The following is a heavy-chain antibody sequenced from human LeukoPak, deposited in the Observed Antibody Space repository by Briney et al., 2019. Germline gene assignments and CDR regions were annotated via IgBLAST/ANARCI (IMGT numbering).Heavy chain of an antibody. Sequence: GGSLRLSCGASGFTFSNYGMHWVRQAPGKGLEWVAFIRYDGSNKYYADSVKGRFTISRDNSKNTLYLQMNSLRAEDTAVYYCAKDVYEALDYWGQGTLVTVSS. J-gene: IGHJ4*02. D-gene: IGHD2/OR15-2a*01. CDR3: AKDVYEALDY. CDR2: IRYDGSNK. V-gene: IGHV3-30*02. CDR1: GFTFSNYG.